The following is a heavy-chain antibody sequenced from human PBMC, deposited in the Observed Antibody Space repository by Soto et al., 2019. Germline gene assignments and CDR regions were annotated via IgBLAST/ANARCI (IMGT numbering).Heavy chain of an antibody. D-gene: IGHD6-6*01. CDR2: INPNGGST. Sequence: QVQLVQPGAEVKKPGASVKFSCKASGYIFTNFYIHWVRQAPGQGLEWSGIINPNGGSTDYAQNCQGRVTMTRDTSTSTVYMDLSSLRSEDTDVYYCTRGLASGDYWGQGTLITVSS. CDR1: GYIFTNFY. V-gene: IGHV1-46*03. CDR3: TRGLASGDY. J-gene: IGHJ4*02.